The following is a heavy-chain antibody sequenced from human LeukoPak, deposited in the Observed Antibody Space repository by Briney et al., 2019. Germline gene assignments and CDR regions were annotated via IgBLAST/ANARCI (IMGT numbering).Heavy chain of an antibody. Sequence: TGGSLRLSCAASGFTVSSNYMSWVRQAPGKGLEWVSVIYSGGSTYYADSVKGRFTISRDNSKNTLYLQMNSLRAEDTAVYYCARADFWSGYCHFDYWGQGTLVTVSS. CDR1: GFTVSSNY. V-gene: IGHV3-66*01. CDR2: IYSGGST. J-gene: IGHJ4*02. CDR3: ARADFWSGYCHFDY. D-gene: IGHD3-3*01.